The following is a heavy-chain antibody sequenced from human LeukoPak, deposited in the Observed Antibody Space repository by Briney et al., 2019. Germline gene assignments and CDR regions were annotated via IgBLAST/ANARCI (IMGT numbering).Heavy chain of an antibody. V-gene: IGHV1-69*06. Sequence: SVKVSCKASGGTFSSYAISWVRQAPGQGLEWMGGIIPIFGTANYAQKFQGRVTITADKSTSTAYMELSSLRSEDTAVYYCGVGGDYGTTGAFDIWGQGTMVTVSS. D-gene: IGHD4-17*01. CDR2: IIPIFGTA. CDR3: GVGGDYGTTGAFDI. CDR1: GGTFSSYA. J-gene: IGHJ3*02.